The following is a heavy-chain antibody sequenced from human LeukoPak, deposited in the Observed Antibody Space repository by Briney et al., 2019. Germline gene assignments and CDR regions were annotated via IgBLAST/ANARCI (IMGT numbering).Heavy chain of an antibody. CDR3: ATEKDLLLDS. CDR2: FDPGDDET. CDR1: VYSLSELS. D-gene: IGHD1-26*01. Sequence: ASVKVSCKVSVYSLSELSTHWVRQAPGQGLEWMGGFDPGDDETIYAQKFQGRVTMTEDTSTDTAYLELSSLRSEDTAVYFCATEKDLLLDSWGQGTPVTVSS. J-gene: IGHJ5*01. V-gene: IGHV1-24*01.